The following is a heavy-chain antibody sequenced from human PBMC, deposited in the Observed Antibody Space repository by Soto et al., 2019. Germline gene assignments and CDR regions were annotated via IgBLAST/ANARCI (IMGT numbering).Heavy chain of an antibody. J-gene: IGHJ6*03. D-gene: IGHD3-10*01. CDR3: ARAPVLLWLGELLSDYYMDV. Sequence: GASGEGHCKASGYTFTSYDINLVRQATGQGLEWMGWMNPNSGNTGYAQKFQGRVTMTRNTSISTAYMELSSLRSEDTAVYYCARAPVLLWLGELLSDYYMDVWGKGTRVTSP. CDR2: MNPNSGNT. CDR1: GYTFTSYD. V-gene: IGHV1-8*01.